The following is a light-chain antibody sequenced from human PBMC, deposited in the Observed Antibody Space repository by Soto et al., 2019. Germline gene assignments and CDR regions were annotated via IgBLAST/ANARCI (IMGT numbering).Light chain of an antibody. CDR3: QDYNKWPPMYT. Sequence: EVVMTQSPATLSVSPGERATLSCRASQSVGRNLAWYQQQPGQAPRVLIYDASTRATGIPARFSGSGSGTEFTLTISSLQSEDFALYYCQDYNKWPPMYTVGQGTKVDIK. V-gene: IGKV3-15*01. CDR1: QSVGRN. CDR2: DAS. J-gene: IGKJ2*01.